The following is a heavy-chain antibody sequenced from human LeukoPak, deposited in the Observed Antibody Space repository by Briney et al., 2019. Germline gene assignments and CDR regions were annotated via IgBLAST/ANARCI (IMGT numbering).Heavy chain of an antibody. Sequence: SETLSLTCTVSGGSISSSSYYWGWIRQPPGKGLEWIGSIYYSGSTYYNPSLKSRVTISVDTSKNQFSLKLSSVTAADTAVYYCASQRGTHHLFDYWGQGTLVTVSS. J-gene: IGHJ4*02. CDR3: ASQRGTHHLFDY. D-gene: IGHD3-16*01. V-gene: IGHV4-39*01. CDR2: IYYSGST. CDR1: GGSISSSSYY.